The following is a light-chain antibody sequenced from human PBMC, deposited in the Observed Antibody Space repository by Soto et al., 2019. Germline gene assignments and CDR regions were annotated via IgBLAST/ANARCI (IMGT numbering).Light chain of an antibody. CDR1: QSIRTY. Sequence: DIPMTQSPSSLSASVGDRVTIACRASQSIRTYLNWYQQKPGKAPKLLIYAASSLQSGVPSRFSGSGSGTDFTLTISSLLPEDFATYYCQQSYSTPLTFGGGTKVEI. CDR2: AAS. J-gene: IGKJ4*01. V-gene: IGKV1-39*01. CDR3: QQSYSTPLT.